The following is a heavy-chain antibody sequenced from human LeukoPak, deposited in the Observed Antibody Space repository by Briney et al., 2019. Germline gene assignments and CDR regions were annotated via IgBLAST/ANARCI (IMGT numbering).Heavy chain of an antibody. D-gene: IGHD3-22*01. Sequence: GAAVKVSCKSSGYTFTSYGISWVRQAPGQGLEWMGWISAYNGNTNYAQKLQGRVTMTTDTSTSTAYMELRSLRSDDTAVYYCARHHSSGYYPLFDYWGQGTLVTVSS. CDR3: ARHHSSGYYPLFDY. CDR2: ISAYNGNT. V-gene: IGHV1-18*01. J-gene: IGHJ4*02. CDR1: GYTFTSYG.